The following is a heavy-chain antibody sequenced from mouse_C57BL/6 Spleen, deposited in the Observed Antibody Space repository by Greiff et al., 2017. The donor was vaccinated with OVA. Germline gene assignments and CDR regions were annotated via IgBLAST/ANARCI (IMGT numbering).Heavy chain of an antibody. V-gene: IGHV5-4*01. J-gene: IGHJ4*01. CDR3: ARDPLYDYDDAMDY. D-gene: IGHD2-4*01. Sequence: EVQGVESGGGLVKPGGSLKLSCAASGFTFSSYAMSWVRQTPEKRLEWVATISDGGSYTYYPDNVKGRFTISRDNAKNNLYLQMSHLKSEDTAMYYCARDPLYDYDDAMDYWGQGTSVTVSS. CDR2: ISDGGSYT. CDR1: GFTFSSYA.